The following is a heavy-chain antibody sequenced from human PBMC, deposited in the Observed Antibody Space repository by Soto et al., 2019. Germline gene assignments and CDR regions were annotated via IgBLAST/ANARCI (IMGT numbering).Heavy chain of an antibody. Sequence: PGGSTRFCCAASGFTFSSYAMSWVRQAPGKGLEWVSAISGSGGSTYYADSVKGRFTISRDNSKNTLYLQMNSLRAEDTAVYYCARHLIAVADSLDYWGQGTLVTVSS. CDR3: ARHLIAVADSLDY. V-gene: IGHV3-23*01. CDR2: ISGSGGST. D-gene: IGHD6-19*01. CDR1: GFTFSSYA. J-gene: IGHJ4*02.